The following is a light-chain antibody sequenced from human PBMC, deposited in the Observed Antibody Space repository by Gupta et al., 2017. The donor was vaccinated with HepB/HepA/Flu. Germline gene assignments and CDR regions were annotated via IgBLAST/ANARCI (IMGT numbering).Light chain of an antibody. Sequence: EIVLTQSPGTLSLSPGERATLSCRASQSIISRYLAWYQRKPGQAPRLLIYGASSRATGIPDRFSGSGSGTDFTLTISRLEPEDFAVYHCQQYGFSPLLTFGGGTKVEIK. J-gene: IGKJ4*01. CDR3: QQYGFSPLLT. CDR1: QSIISRY. CDR2: GAS. V-gene: IGKV3-20*01.